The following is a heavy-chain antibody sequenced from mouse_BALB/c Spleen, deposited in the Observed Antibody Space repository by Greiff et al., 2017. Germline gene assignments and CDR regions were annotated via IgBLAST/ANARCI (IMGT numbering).Heavy chain of an antibody. CDR2: ISSGGSYT. J-gene: IGHJ4*01. V-gene: IGHV5-6*01. D-gene: IGHD2-3*01. CDR1: GFTFSSYG. Sequence: EVQGVESGGDLVKPGGSLKLSCAASGFTFSSYGMSWVRQTPDKRLEWVATISSGGSYTYYPDSVKGRFTISRDNAKNTLYLQMSSLKSEDTAMYYCARKGGLLGAMDYWGQGTSVTVSS. CDR3: ARKGGLLGAMDY.